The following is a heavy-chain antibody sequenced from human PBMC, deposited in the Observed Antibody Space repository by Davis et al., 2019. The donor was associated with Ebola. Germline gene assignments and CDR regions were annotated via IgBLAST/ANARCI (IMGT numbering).Heavy chain of an antibody. Sequence: ASVKVSCKASGYNFSNYGVSWVRQAPGQGLEWMGIINPGDGSTTFPQKFQGRVTVTSDTSTTTVYMELTSVTSEDTAMYYCTRSSLFSPCDYWGQGTLVTVSS. V-gene: IGHV1-46*01. CDR2: INPGDGST. CDR3: TRSSLFSPCDY. J-gene: IGHJ4*02. CDR1: GYNFSNYG.